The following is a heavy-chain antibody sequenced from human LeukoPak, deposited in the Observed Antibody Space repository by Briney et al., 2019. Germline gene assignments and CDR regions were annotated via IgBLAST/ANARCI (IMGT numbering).Heavy chain of an antibody. V-gene: IGHV4-39*07. D-gene: IGHD6-13*01. CDR2: IYYSGST. CDR3: GREQLVLSGGFDY. CDR1: GGSISSSSYY. J-gene: IGHJ4*02. Sequence: SETLSLTCTVSGGSISSSSYYWGWIRQPPGKGLEWIGSIYYSGSTYYNPSLKSRVTISVDTSKNQFSLKLSSVTAADTAVYYCGREQLVLSGGFDYWGQGTLVTVSS.